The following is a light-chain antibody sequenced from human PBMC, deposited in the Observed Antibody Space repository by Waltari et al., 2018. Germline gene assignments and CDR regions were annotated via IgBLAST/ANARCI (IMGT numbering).Light chain of an antibody. CDR2: LEGSGSY. J-gene: IGLJ3*02. CDR1: SGHNSYI. CDR3: ETWDSNTWV. Sequence: QLILTQSSSAPASLGSSVKLNCTLSSGHNSYIKARLKQQPGKAPRYLMKLEGSGSYTKGSGVPDRFSCSSSGADRYLTISNLQSEDEADYYCETWDSNTWVFGGGTKLTVL. V-gene: IGLV4-60*03.